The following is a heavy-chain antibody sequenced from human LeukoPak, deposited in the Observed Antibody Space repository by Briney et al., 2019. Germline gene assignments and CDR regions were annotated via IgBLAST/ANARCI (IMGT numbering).Heavy chain of an antibody. CDR3: AREGGYDSSGYPAGYNWFDP. J-gene: IGHJ5*02. D-gene: IGHD3-22*01. CDR1: GYTFTAYY. V-gene: IGHV1-46*01. Sequence: ASVKVSCTASGYTFTAYYMHWVRQAPGQGLEWMGIINPRVGDTTYAQKFQGRLSMTADTSTSTLYMELSRLRSDDTAVYYCAREGGYDSSGYPAGYNWFDPWGQGTLVTVSS. CDR2: INPRVGDT.